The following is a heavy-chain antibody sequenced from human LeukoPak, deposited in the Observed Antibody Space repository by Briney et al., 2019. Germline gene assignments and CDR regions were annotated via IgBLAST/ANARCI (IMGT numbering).Heavy chain of an antibody. D-gene: IGHD2-15*01. Sequence: PSEALSLTCAVYGGSFSGYYWSWIRQPPGKGLEWIGEINHSGSTNYNPSLKSRVTISVDTSKNQFSLKLSSVTAADTAVYYCARATPSLVVAATRGVYYYYGMDVWGQGTTVTVSS. CDR3: ARATPSLVVAATRGVYYYYGMDV. CDR1: GGSFSGYY. V-gene: IGHV4-34*01. CDR2: INHSGST. J-gene: IGHJ6*02.